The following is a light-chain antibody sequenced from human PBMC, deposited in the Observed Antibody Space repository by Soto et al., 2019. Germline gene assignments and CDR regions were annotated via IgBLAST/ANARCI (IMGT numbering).Light chain of an antibody. CDR3: QQYGSSPSWT. CDR1: QSVSSSY. Sequence: EIVLTQSPGTLSLSPGERATLSCRASQSVSSSYLAWYQQKPGQAPRLLIYGASSRATGIPDRFSGSGSGTDFTLTISRLEPKDFAVYYCQQYGSSPSWTFGQGTKVEIK. V-gene: IGKV3-20*01. J-gene: IGKJ1*01. CDR2: GAS.